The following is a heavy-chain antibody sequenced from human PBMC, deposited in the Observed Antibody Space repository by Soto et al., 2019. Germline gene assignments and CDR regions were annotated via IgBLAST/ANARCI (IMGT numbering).Heavy chain of an antibody. J-gene: IGHJ3*02. V-gene: IGHV3-23*01. CDR1: GFTFSSYA. CDR2: ISGSGDST. Sequence: GGSLRLSCAASGFTFSSYAMTWVRQAPGKGLEWVSAISGSGDSTYYADSVKGRYTISRDNSKNTLFLQMNSLRAEDTAVYYCAKDVLLRRTDIWGQGTMVTVSS. D-gene: IGHD3-10*01. CDR3: AKDVLLRRTDI.